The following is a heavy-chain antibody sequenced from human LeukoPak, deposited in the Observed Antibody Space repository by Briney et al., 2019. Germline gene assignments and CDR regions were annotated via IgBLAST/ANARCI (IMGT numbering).Heavy chain of an antibody. CDR1: GFTFSSYA. D-gene: IGHD6-13*01. CDR3: AKERSSSWYSWSGSYYYYGMDV. Sequence: GGSLRLSCAASGFTFSSYAMSWVRQAPGKGLEWVAVISYDGSNKYYADSVKGRFTISRDNSKNTLYLQMNSLRAEDTAVYYCAKERSSSWYSWSGSYYYYGMDVWGQGTTVTVSS. CDR2: ISYDGSNK. J-gene: IGHJ6*02. V-gene: IGHV3-30*18.